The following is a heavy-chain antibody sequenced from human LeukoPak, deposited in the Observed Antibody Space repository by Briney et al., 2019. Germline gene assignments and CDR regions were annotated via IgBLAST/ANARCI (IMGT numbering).Heavy chain of an antibody. CDR1: GGSISSHY. Sequence: SETLSLTCTVSGGSISSHYWSWIRQPPGKGLEWIGYIYYSGSTNYNPSLKSRVTISVDTSKNQFSLKLSSVTAADTAVYYCATLYDPLYYFDYWGQGTLVTVSS. CDR3: ATLYDPLYYFDY. V-gene: IGHV4-59*08. J-gene: IGHJ4*02. CDR2: IYYSGST. D-gene: IGHD5/OR15-5a*01.